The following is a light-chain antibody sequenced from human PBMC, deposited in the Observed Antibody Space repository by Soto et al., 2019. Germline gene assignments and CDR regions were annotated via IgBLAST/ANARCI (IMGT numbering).Light chain of an antibody. CDR2: GAS. CDR3: QQCGSSPIT. V-gene: IGKV3-15*01. Sequence: EIVMTQSPATLSVSPGEGATLSCRASQSVSRHLAWYQQAPGQAPRLLIHGASTRATGIPARFSGSGSGTEFTLTISRLEPEDFAVYYCQQCGSSPITFGQGTRLEIK. J-gene: IGKJ5*01. CDR1: QSVSRH.